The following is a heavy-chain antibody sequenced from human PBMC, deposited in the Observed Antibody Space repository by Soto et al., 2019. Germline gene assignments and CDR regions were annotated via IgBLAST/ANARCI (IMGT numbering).Heavy chain of an antibody. CDR2: IRGSGGST. J-gene: IGHJ3*02. Sequence: EVQVLESGGGLVQPGGSLRLSCAASGFTFSSYAMSWVRQAPGKGLEWVSTIRGSGGSTYCADSVKGRFTISRDNSKNTLYLQMNSLRAEGTAVYYCAKPKYGDNDAFDIWGQGTMVTVSS. V-gene: IGHV3-23*01. D-gene: IGHD4-17*01. CDR1: GFTFSSYA. CDR3: AKPKYGDNDAFDI.